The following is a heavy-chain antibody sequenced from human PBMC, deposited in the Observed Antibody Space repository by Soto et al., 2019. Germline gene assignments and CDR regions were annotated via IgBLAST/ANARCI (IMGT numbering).Heavy chain of an antibody. V-gene: IGHV1-3*01. CDR3: ARYGASSGYYSGSVGYYYYYGMDV. CDR1: GYTFTSYV. D-gene: IGHD3-22*01. J-gene: IGHJ6*02. Sequence: VASVKVSCKASGYTFTSYVMHWVRQAPGQRLEWMGWINAANGNTKYSQKFQGRVTITRDTSATTAYMELSSLRSEDTAVYYCARYGASSGYYSGSVGYYYYYGMDVWGQGTTVTVSS. CDR2: INAANGNT.